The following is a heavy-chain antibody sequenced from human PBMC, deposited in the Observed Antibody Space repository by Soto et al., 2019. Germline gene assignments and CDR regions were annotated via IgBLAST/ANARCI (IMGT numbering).Heavy chain of an antibody. V-gene: IGHV4-59*01. CDR2: IYYSGST. CDR3: ERAPMVRGVIYGMDV. J-gene: IGHJ6*02. Sequence: QVQLQESGPGLVKPSETLSLTCTVSGGSISSYYWSWIRQPPGKGLEWIGYIYYSGSTNYNPSLKSRATISVDTSMNQSSLKLSSVTAEDTAVYYCERAPMVRGVIYGMDVWGQGTTVTVSS. CDR1: GGSISSYY. D-gene: IGHD3-10*01.